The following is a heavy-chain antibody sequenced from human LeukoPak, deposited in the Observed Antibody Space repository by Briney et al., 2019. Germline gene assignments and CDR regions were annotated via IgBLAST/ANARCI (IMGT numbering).Heavy chain of an antibody. D-gene: IGHD1-1*01. J-gene: IGHJ4*02. CDR1: GFTVSSNY. V-gene: IGHV3-53*01. CDR3: ARQTGTPLPSIFDY. Sequence: GGSLRLSCAASGFTVSSNYMSWVRQAPGKGLEWVSVIYSGGSTYYADSVKGRFTISRDNSKNTLYLQMNSLRAEDTAVYYCARQTGTPLPSIFDYWGQGTLVTVSS. CDR2: IYSGGST.